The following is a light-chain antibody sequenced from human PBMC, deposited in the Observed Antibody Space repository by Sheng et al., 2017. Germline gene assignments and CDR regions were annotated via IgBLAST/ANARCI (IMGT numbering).Light chain of an antibody. J-gene: IGLJ3*02. CDR1: NSNIGSHS. CDR2: QDN. CDR3: GSWDSSVNVGV. V-gene: IGLV1-51*02. Sequence: QSVLTQPPSVSAAPGQMVTISCSGSNSNIGSHSVSWYQHVPGTAPKLLIYQDNKRPSGIPDRFSGYKSGTSATLDITGLQTGDEADYYCGSWDSSVNVGVFGGGTKLTV.